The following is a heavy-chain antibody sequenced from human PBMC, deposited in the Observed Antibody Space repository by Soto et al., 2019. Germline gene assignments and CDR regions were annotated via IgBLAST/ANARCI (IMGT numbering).Heavy chain of an antibody. CDR2: ISAYNGNT. J-gene: IGHJ4*02. Sequence: GASVKVSCKASGYTFTSYGISWVRQAPGQGLEWMGWISAYNGNTNYAQKLQGRVTITTDTSTSTAYMELRSLRSDDTAVYYCARGEHSSSSRLTNFDYWGQGTLVTVSS. V-gene: IGHV1-18*04. D-gene: IGHD6-6*01. CDR1: GYTFTSYG. CDR3: ARGEHSSSSRLTNFDY.